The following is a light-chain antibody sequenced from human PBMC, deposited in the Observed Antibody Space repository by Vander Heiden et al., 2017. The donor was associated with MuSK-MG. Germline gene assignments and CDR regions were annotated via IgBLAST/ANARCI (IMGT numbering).Light chain of an antibody. CDR2: DAS. CDR3: QQYNSYSQYA. Sequence: DIQMTQAPSTLSASVGDRITITCRASQSISTWLAWYQQKPGKAPKLLIYDASTLESGVPSRFSGSGSGTDFTLTISSLQPDDFATYYCQQYNSYSQYAFDQGTKLEI. CDR1: QSISTW. V-gene: IGKV1-5*01. J-gene: IGKJ2*01.